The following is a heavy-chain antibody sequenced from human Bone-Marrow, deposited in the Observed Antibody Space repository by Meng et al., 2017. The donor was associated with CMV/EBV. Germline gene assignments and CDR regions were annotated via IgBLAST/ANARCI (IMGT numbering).Heavy chain of an antibody. V-gene: IGHV1-18*01. CDR1: GYTFTSYG. CDR3: ARQVANQLLGYYYGMDF. CDR2: ISAYNGNT. D-gene: IGHD2-2*01. Sequence: ASVKVSCKASGYTFTSYGISWVRQAPGQGLEWMGWISAYNGNTNYAQKLQGRVTMTTDTSTSTAYMELRSLRSEDTAVYYCARQVANQLLGYYYGMDFWGQGTTVTVSS. J-gene: IGHJ6*02.